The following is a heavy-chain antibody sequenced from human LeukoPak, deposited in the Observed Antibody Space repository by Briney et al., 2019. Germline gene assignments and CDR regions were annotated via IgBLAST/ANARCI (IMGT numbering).Heavy chain of an antibody. CDR2: IIPIFGTA. CDR1: GGTFSSYA. V-gene: IGHV1-69*13. J-gene: IGHJ4*02. CDR3: ARAIAAAGPTIDY. D-gene: IGHD6-13*01. Sequence: ASVKVSCKASGGTFSSYAISWVRQAPGQGLEWMGGIIPIFGTANYAQKFQGRVTITADESTSTAYMELSSLRSEDTAVYYCARAIAAAGPTIDYWGQGTLVTVSS.